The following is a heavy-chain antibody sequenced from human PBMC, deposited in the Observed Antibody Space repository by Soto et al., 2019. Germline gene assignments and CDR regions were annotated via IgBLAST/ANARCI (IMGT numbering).Heavy chain of an antibody. CDR1: GFSLRNARMS. V-gene: IGHV2-26*01. CDR2: IFPNDEK. J-gene: IGHJ2*01. CDR3: ARVPQGDNYGYWYFDL. Sequence: QVTLKESGPVLVNPTETLTLTCTVSGFSLRNARMSVSWIRQPPGKALEWLAHIFPNDEKSCSTSLKTRLTISKDTSKSQVVLTMTNMDPADTATYYCARVPQGDNYGYWYFDLWGRGTLVTVSS. D-gene: IGHD5-18*01.